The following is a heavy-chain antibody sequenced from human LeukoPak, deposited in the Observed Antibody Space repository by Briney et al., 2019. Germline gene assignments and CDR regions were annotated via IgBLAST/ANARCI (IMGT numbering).Heavy chain of an antibody. CDR2: INPNTGGT. J-gene: IGHJ4*02. D-gene: IGHD3-10*01. CDR3: ARSQGGVRGVYDY. CDR1: GYTLTDNY. V-gene: IGHV1-2*02. Sequence: PGASVKVSCKASGYTLTDNYMHWLRQAPGQGLEWMGCINPNTGGTIYAQKLEGRVTMTRETSISTAYMVLSRLRSDDTALYYCARSQGGVRGVYDYWGQGTLVTVSS.